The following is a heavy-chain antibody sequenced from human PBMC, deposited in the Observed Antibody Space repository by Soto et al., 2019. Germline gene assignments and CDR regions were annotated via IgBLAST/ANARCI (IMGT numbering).Heavy chain of an antibody. CDR3: ARQLERRVGAASH. CDR1: GFFFTDYF. CDR2: ISPSGDVT. V-gene: IGHV3-11*01. D-gene: IGHD1-26*01. J-gene: IGHJ4*02. Sequence: QVQLAESGGGLVKSGGSLTLSCSTSGFFFTDYFMSWIRQAPGKGLEWVSYISPSGDVTHYADSVKGRFTISRDNTKNSLFRQMSSLRDDATAVYYCARQLERRVGAASHWGQGTRVSVSS.